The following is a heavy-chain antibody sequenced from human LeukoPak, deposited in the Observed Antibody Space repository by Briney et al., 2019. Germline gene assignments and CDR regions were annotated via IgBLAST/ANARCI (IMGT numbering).Heavy chain of an antibody. V-gene: IGHV3-13*01. CDR3: ARVAKERVGGVYYFDY. Sequence: QRGGSLTLSCAASGFTFSDYDMHWVRHATGKGREWVSAIGTAGDTYYTGSLKGRFTISRENAKNSLYLQMNSLRAGDTAVYYCARVAKERVGGVYYFDYWGQGTLVTVS. CDR1: GFTFSDYD. J-gene: IGHJ4*02. CDR2: IGTAGDT. D-gene: IGHD1-1*01.